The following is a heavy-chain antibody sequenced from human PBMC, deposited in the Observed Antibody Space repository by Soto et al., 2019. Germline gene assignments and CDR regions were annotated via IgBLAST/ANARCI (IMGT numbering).Heavy chain of an antibody. CDR3: VREPRYCSGGSCSIMGDAFDI. Sequence: EVQLVESGGGLVQPGGSLRLSCVASGFSVTDIYMNWVRQAPGKGLEWVSVIYNEFTDYADSVRGRFSISTDSSKNALYLQMNSLSAEASAVYYCVREPRYCSGGSCSIMGDAFDIWGQGTKVTVSS. CDR1: GFSVTDIY. CDR2: IYNEFT. J-gene: IGHJ3*02. D-gene: IGHD2-15*01. V-gene: IGHV3-66*01.